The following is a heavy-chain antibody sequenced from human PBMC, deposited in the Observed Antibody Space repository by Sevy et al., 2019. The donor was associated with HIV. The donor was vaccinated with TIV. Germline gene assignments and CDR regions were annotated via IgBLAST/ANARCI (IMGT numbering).Heavy chain of an antibody. CDR2: VYHSGST. CDR3: ARWYGVNSAFDI. J-gene: IGHJ3*02. V-gene: IGHV4-38-2*01. CDR1: GYSINSGYY. D-gene: IGHD4-17*01. Sequence: SETLSLTCAVSGYSINSGYYWGWIRQPPGKGLEWIGNVYHSGSTYYNPSLKSRLTMSADTSKNQISLKLSSVTAADTAVYYCARWYGVNSAFDIWGQGTMVTVSS.